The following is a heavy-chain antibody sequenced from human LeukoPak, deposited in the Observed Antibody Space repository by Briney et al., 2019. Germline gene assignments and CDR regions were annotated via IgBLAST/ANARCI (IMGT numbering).Heavy chain of an antibody. CDR1: GGSISSSSYY. CDR3: ARWAERRLRAFDI. CDR2: IYYSGST. Sequence: SETLSLTCTVSGGSISSSSYYWGWIRQPPGKGLEWIGSIYYSGSTYYNPSLKSRVTISVDTSKNQFSLKLSSVTAADTAVYYCARWAERRLRAFDIWGQGTMVTVSS. J-gene: IGHJ3*02. D-gene: IGHD1-1*01. V-gene: IGHV4-39*07.